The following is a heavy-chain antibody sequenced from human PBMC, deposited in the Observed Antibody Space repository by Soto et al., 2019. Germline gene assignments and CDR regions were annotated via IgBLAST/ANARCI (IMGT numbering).Heavy chain of an antibody. V-gene: IGHV1-2*02. CDR2: INANSGDT. CDR1: GYTFSGHY. J-gene: IGHJ4*02. Sequence: QVQLVQSGAEVKKPGASVRVSYKASGYTFSGHYMHWIRQAPGQGPEWLGWINANSGDTDRAPKVQDRRTRTRDTSISTAYMELSRLRSDDTAVYYCARGGALDGTSPPFNHWGQGTLVTVSS. CDR3: ARGGALDGTSPPFNH. D-gene: IGHD1-1*01.